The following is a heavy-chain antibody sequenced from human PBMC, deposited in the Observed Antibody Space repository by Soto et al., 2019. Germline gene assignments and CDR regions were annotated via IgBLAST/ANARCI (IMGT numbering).Heavy chain of an antibody. J-gene: IGHJ6*02. CDR1: GFTFTDYA. CDR3: ARSFGAAGNMDV. Sequence: GGSLRLSCAASGFTFTDYALHWVRQAPGKGLEWVALISFDGNNIYYSDSVKGRFTISRDNSKNTLYLQMNSLRAEDTALYSCARSFGAAGNMDVWGQGTTVTVSS. V-gene: IGHV3-30-3*01. D-gene: IGHD3-10*01. CDR2: ISFDGNNI.